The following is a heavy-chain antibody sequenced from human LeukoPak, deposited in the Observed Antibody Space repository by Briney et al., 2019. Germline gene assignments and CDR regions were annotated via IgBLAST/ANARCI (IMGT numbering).Heavy chain of an antibody. Sequence: RAGGSLRLSCAASGFPFSDYWMDWVRQAPGKGMEWVANINQDGRIQYYADSVRGRFIISRNNAKNSPYLQMYSLRAEDTAIYFCSRSLDYLGQGALVTVSS. CDR2: INQDGRIQ. V-gene: IGHV3-7*01. CDR1: GFPFSDYW. J-gene: IGHJ4*02. CDR3: SRSLDY.